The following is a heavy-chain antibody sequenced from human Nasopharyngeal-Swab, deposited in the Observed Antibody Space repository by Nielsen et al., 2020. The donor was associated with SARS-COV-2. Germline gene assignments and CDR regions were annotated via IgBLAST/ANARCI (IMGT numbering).Heavy chain of an antibody. V-gene: IGHV3-64D*06. CDR1: GFTFSSYA. J-gene: IGHJ4*02. D-gene: IGHD3-3*01. CDR3: VKVIDYDFWSGYHDY. Sequence: GESLKISCSASGFTFSSYAMHWVRQAPGKGLEYVSAISSNGGSTYYADSVKGRFTISRDNSKNTLYLQMSSLRAEDTAVYYCVKVIDYDFWSGYHDYWGQGTLVTVSS. CDR2: ISSNGGST.